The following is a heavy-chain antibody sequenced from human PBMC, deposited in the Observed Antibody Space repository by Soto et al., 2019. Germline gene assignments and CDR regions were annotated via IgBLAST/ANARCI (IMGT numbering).Heavy chain of an antibody. CDR1: GGSISSSNW. Sequence: SETLSLTCAVSGGSISSSNWWSWVRQPPGKGLEWIGEIYHSGSTNHNPSLKSRVTISVDKSKNQFSLKLSSVTAADTAVYYCARAFDCSGGRCEPRFDYWGQGTLVTVSS. V-gene: IGHV4-4*02. CDR3: ARAFDCSGGRCEPRFDY. J-gene: IGHJ4*02. D-gene: IGHD2-15*01. CDR2: IYHSGST.